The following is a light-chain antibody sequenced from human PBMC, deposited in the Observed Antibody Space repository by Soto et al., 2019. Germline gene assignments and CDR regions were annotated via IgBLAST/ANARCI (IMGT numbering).Light chain of an antibody. CDR2: GTS. J-gene: IGKJ1*01. V-gene: IGKV3-20*01. CDR1: QSVGKSY. CDR3: QQYGGSPHS. Sequence: EIVLTQSPGTLSLSPGERATLSCRASQSVGKSYLAWYQQKPGQAPRLLIYGTSVRATGIPDRFSGTVSGTDFTLTISGLQPEDFGVYYCQQYGGSPHSFGQGTKVDIK.